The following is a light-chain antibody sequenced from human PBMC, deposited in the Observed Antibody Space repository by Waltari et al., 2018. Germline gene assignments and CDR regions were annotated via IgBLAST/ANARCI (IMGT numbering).Light chain of an antibody. CDR1: SSDVCFYNY. Sequence: QSALTQPPSASGAPGQSVTISCTGTSSDVCFYNYVSWYQQLPGEAPKLLIYEVSKRPSGVPDRFSGSKSGNTASLTVSGLQAEDEGDYYCSSYAGRNTLFGGGTKLTVL. CDR3: SSYAGRNTL. V-gene: IGLV2-8*01. J-gene: IGLJ2*01. CDR2: EVS.